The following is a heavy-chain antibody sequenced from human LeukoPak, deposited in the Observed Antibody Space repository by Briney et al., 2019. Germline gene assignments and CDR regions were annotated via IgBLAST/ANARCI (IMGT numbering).Heavy chain of an antibody. CDR2: ISSSGSTI. V-gene: IGHV3-48*03. CDR3: AKDVRGAEVYYFDY. J-gene: IGHJ4*02. CDR1: GFTFSSYE. D-gene: IGHD3-10*02. Sequence: GGSLRLSCAASGFTFSSYEMNWVRQAPGKGLEWVSYISSSGSTIYYADSVKGRFTISRDNAKNSLYLQMNSLRAEDTALYYCAKDVRGAEVYYFDYWGQGTLVTVSS.